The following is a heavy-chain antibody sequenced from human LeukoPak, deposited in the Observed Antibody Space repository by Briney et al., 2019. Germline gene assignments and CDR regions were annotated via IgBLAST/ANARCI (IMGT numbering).Heavy chain of an antibody. D-gene: IGHD5-18*01. CDR3: ARHLQEYRYGYDY. V-gene: IGHV4-39*01. Sequence: PSETLSLTCTVSGGSFSRSNYYWGWLRQPPGKGLEWNVSIYYSGKTSYNPSLKSRVTISVEKSKSHSSLKLTTVPAADTAVYYCARHLQEYRYGYDYWGQGTLVTVSS. CDR2: IYYSGKT. J-gene: IGHJ4*02. CDR1: GGSFSRSNYY.